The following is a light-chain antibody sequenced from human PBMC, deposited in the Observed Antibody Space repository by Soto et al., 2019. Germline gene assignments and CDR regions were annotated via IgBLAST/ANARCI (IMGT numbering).Light chain of an antibody. CDR1: QSLSNT. CDR3: QQYNNWPRT. V-gene: IGKV3-15*01. CDR2: GAS. J-gene: IGKJ1*01. Sequence: NVLTQSPGTLSLSPGERATLSCRASQSLSNTFLSWYQQKPGQAPRLLIYGASTRATGIPARFSGSGSGTEFTLTISSLQSEDFAVYYCQQYNNWPRTFGQGTKVDI.